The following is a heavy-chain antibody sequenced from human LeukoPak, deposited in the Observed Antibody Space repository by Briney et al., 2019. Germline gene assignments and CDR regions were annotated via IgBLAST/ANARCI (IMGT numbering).Heavy chain of an antibody. V-gene: IGHV3-48*01. J-gene: IGHJ4*02. D-gene: IGHD3-9*01. CDR3: SRVVQDVTGADY. Sequence: GSLRPSCAASGFSFSSYHMNWVRQAPGKGLEWISYIHSTSGSINYADSVKGRFTISRDNAKNSLYLQMNSLRAEDTAVYYCSRVVQDVTGADYWGQGTLVIVSS. CDR1: GFSFSSYH. CDR2: IHSTSGSI.